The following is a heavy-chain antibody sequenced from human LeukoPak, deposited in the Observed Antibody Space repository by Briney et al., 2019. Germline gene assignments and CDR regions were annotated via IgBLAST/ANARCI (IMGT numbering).Heavy chain of an antibody. J-gene: IGHJ6*02. CDR3: ARESGSLTKVTYYGLDI. CDR2: IDDTGT. D-gene: IGHD3-3*01. CDR1: GFTFSSYA. Sequence: PGGSLRLSCAASGFTFSSYAMSWVRQAPGKGLEWVASIDDTGTHYAASVKGRFDISRDISKNTVSLHLNNVRADDTGLYFCARESGSLTKVTYYGLDIWGPGTTVAVTS. V-gene: IGHV3-23*01.